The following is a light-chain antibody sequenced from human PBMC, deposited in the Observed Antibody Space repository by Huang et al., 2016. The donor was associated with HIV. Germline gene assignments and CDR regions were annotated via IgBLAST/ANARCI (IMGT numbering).Light chain of an antibody. CDR1: HILVYNDGNTY. CDR3: MQGTYWPGA. CDR2: KVS. V-gene: IGKV2-30*01. Sequence: DVGVTQSPLSLVVTLGQPASISCRSTHILVYNDGNTYLNWFHQRPGQSPRRRIYKVSNRDSGVPDRFSGSGSGTNFTLLITDVEAGDAGIYYCMQGTYWPGAFGQGTKVEVK. J-gene: IGKJ1*01.